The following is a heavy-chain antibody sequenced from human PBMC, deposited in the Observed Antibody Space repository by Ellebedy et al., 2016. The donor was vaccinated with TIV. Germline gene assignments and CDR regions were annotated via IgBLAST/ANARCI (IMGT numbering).Heavy chain of an antibody. CDR3: SSHAETSMTH. Sequence: GGSLRLXCAASGFTFSNYWMSWVRQAPGKGLEWVANIKQDGSEKHYVDSVKGRFTISRDNAKSSLYLQMNSLRVEDTALYYCSSHAETSMTHWGQGTLVTVSS. CDR1: GFTFSNYW. D-gene: IGHD5-18*01. CDR2: IKQDGSEK. V-gene: IGHV3-7*01. J-gene: IGHJ4*02.